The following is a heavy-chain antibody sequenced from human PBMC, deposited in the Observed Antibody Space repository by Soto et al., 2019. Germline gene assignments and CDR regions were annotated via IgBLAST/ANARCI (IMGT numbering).Heavy chain of an antibody. D-gene: IGHD3-10*01. CDR3: AISPRRADAFDI. CDR1: GGSISSYY. Sequence: SETLSLTCTVSGGSISSYYWSWIRQPPGKGLEWIGYIFYSGSTNYNPSLKSRVTISVDTSKNQFSLKLSSVTAADTAVYYCAISPRRADAFDIWGQGTMVTVSS. V-gene: IGHV4-59*01. J-gene: IGHJ3*02. CDR2: IFYSGST.